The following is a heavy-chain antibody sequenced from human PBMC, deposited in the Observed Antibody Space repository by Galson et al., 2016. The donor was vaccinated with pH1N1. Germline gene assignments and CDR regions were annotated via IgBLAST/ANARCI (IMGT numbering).Heavy chain of an antibody. Sequence: SLSLACAASGFSVSSYWMSWVRQDPGKGLEWVANIKQDGTEKYYVASVKGRFNISRDNAKNSLYLKMNSLLVEDTAVYYCVRVLGAKSAYWGQGTLVTVSS. CDR1: GFSVSSYW. CDR2: IKQDGTEK. CDR3: VRVLGAKSAY. D-gene: IGHD4/OR15-4a*01. J-gene: IGHJ4*02. V-gene: IGHV3-7*04.